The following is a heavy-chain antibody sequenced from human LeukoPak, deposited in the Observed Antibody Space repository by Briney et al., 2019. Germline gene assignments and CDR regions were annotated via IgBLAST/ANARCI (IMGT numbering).Heavy chain of an antibody. CDR2: INAGNGHT. Sequence: APVKVSCKASGYTFGNYAIHWVRQAPGQRFEWMGWINAGNGHTKYSQDFQGRVTITRDSSASTVYMELNSLTSEDTAVYYCARGIRSARTVDYYLDYWGQGTLVTVSS. CDR1: GYTFGNYA. V-gene: IGHV1-3*01. J-gene: IGHJ4*02. D-gene: IGHD3/OR15-3a*01. CDR3: ARGIRSARTVDYYLDY.